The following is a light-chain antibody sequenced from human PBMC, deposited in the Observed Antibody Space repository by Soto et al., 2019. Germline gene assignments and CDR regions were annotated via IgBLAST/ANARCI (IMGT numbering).Light chain of an antibody. Sequence: QSVLTQPRSVSGSPGQSVAISCTGTSTDVGGYNYVSWYQQHPGKVPKLMIFDVHRRPSGVPDRFSGSKSGNTASLTISRLQSEDEADYYCSSYADIYTFVFGSGTKLTVL. CDR1: STDVGGYNY. J-gene: IGLJ1*01. CDR2: DVH. V-gene: IGLV2-11*01. CDR3: SSYADIYTFV.